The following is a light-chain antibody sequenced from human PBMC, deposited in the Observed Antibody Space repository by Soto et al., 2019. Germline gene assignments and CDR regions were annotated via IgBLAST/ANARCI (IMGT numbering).Light chain of an antibody. CDR3: QKYNNWPPN. V-gene: IGKV3-15*01. J-gene: IGKJ5*01. CDR2: GAA. Sequence: EIVLTQSPGTLALSPVERAALSCRASESVSRSFLAWYQQKPGQAPRLLIYGAATRAAGIPARFSGRGSGTEFTLTISSLQSEDFGVYYCQKYNNWPPNFGQGTRLEIK. CDR1: ESVSRS.